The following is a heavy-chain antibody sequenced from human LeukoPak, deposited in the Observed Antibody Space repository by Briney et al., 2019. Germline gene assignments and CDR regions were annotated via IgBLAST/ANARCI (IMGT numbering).Heavy chain of an antibody. CDR1: GFTFNSYG. V-gene: IGHV3-33*01. J-gene: IGHJ6*02. D-gene: IGHD4-17*01. Sequence: PGGSLRLFCAAWGFTFNSYGMHWVRQAPGKGLEWVAVIWYDGSNEYYADSVKGRFIISRDNSKNTLYLQMNSLRAEDTAVYYCAGDYGEYYYGMDVWGQGTTVTVSS. CDR2: IWYDGSNE. CDR3: AGDYGEYYYGMDV.